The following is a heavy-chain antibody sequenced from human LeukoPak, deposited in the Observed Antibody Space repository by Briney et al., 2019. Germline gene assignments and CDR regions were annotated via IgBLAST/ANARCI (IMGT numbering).Heavy chain of an antibody. J-gene: IGHJ6*02. CDR1: GFTVSTNY. D-gene: IGHD1-26*01. Sequence: GGSLRLSCAASGFTVSTNYMTWVRQAPGKGLEWVSVIYSGGNTYYADSVKGRFTISRDNSKNTLYLQMNSLRAKDTAVYYCARIKSGIDFWGQGTTVTVSS. CDR2: IYSGGNT. CDR3: ARIKSGIDF. V-gene: IGHV3-53*01.